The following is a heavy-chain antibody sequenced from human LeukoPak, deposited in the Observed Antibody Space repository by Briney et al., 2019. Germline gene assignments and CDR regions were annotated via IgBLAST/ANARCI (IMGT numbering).Heavy chain of an antibody. D-gene: IGHD3-10*01. CDR3: AKGSDSGSCYKSLDF. CDR2: ISGNDDST. J-gene: IGHJ4*02. V-gene: IGHV3-23*01. CDR1: GFTFSSYA. Sequence: GGSLRLSCVASGFTFSSYAMTWVRQAPGKGLQLVSTISGNDDSTYYADSVKGRFTISRDKSKNTLYLQMSSLRAEDTAVYYCAKGSDSGSCYKSLDFWGQGTLVTVSS.